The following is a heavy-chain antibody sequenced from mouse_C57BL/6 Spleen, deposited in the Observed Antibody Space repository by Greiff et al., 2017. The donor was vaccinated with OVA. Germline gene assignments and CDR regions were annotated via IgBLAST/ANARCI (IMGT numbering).Heavy chain of an antibody. D-gene: IGHD2-4*01. CDR2: IDPSDSYT. V-gene: IGHV1-59*01. J-gene: IGHJ3*01. Sequence: VKLQQPGAELVRPGTSVKLSCKASGYTFTSYWMHWVKQRPGQGLEWIGVIDPSDSYTNYNQKFKGKATLTVDTSSSTAYMQLSSLTSEDSAVYYCARCNYDPWFAYWGQGTLVTVSA. CDR1: GYTFTSYW. CDR3: ARCNYDPWFAY.